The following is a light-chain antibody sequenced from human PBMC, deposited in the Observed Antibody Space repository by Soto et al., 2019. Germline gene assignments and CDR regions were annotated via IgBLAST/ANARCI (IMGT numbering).Light chain of an antibody. CDR1: QSVGTW. CDR3: QQYNTYWT. J-gene: IGKJ1*01. V-gene: IGKV1-5*03. CDR2: KAS. Sequence: DIQMTQSPSTLSASVGDSVTITCRASQSVGTWLAWYQQKPGKAPKLLIYKASTLNNGVPSRFSGSGSGTEFTLTISGLQPDDFATYHCQQYNTYWTFGQGTKVQIK.